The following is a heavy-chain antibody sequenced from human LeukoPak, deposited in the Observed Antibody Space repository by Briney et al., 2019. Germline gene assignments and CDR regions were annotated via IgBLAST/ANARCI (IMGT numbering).Heavy chain of an antibody. CDR3: ARDRPGYYGSGSFFDY. D-gene: IGHD3-10*01. CDR2: IYYSGST. CDR1: GGSISSYY. Sequence: SETLSLTCTVSGGSISSYYWSWIRQPPGKGLEWIGYIYYSGSTNYNPSLKSRVTISVDTSKNQFSLKLSSVTAADTAVYYCARDRPGYYGSGSFFDYWGQGTLVIVSS. V-gene: IGHV4-59*12. J-gene: IGHJ4*02.